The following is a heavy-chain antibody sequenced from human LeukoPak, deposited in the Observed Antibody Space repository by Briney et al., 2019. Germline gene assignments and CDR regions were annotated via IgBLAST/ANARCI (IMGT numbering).Heavy chain of an antibody. Sequence: GGSLRLSCAASGLTFSSYGMHWVRQAPGKGLEWVSAISGSGGSTYYADSVKGRFTISRDNSKNTLYLQMNSLRAEDTAVYYCAKELGSGSPPNYYYYMDVWGKGTTVTVSS. CDR3: AKELGSGSPPNYYYYMDV. D-gene: IGHD1-26*01. J-gene: IGHJ6*03. V-gene: IGHV3-23*01. CDR2: ISGSGGST. CDR1: GLTFSSYG.